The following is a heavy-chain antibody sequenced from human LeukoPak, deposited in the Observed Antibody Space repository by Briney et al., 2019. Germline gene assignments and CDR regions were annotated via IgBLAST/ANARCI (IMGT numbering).Heavy chain of an antibody. D-gene: IGHD3-22*01. CDR1: GFTFSSYS. Sequence: GGSLRLSCAASGFTFSSYSMNWVRQAPGKGLEWVSGISGSGGSTYYADSVKGRFTISRDNSKKTVSLQMNSLRAEDTAVYYCATGTRVYYDTSGYYYEGAWGQGTTVTVSS. V-gene: IGHV3-23*01. J-gene: IGHJ6*02. CDR3: ATGTRVYYDTSGYYYEGA. CDR2: ISGSGGST.